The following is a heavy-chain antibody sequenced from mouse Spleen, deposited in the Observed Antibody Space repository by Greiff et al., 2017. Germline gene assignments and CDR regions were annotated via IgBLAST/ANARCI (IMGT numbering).Heavy chain of an antibody. J-gene: IGHJ1*01. CDR3: ALKGEYGNSDWYFDV. V-gene: IGHV8-12*01. Sequence: QVTLKESGPGILQSSQTLSLTCSFSGFSLSTSGMGVCWIRQPSGKGLEWLAHIYWDDDKRYNPSLKSRLTISKDTSRNQVFLKITSVDTADTATYYCALKGEYGNSDWYFDVWGAGTTVTVSS. CDR2: IYWDDDK. CDR1: GFSLSTSGMG. D-gene: IGHD2-10*02.